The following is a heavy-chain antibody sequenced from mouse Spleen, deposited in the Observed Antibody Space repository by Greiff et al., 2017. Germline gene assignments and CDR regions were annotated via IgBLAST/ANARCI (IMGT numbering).Heavy chain of an antibody. J-gene: IGHJ2*01. V-gene: IGHV5-15*01. Sequence: EVQVVESGGGLVKPGGSLKLSCAASGFTFSDYGMAWVRQAPGKGPEWVAFISNLAYSIYYADTVTGRFTISRENAKNTLYLEMSSLRSEDTAMYYCARHTTALDYWGQGTTLTVSS. CDR1: GFTFSDYG. D-gene: IGHD1-2*01. CDR2: ISNLAYSI. CDR3: ARHTTALDY.